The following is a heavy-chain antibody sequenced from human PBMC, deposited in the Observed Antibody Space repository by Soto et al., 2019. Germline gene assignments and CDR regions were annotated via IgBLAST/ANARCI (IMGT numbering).Heavy chain of an antibody. CDR1: GFTFITYA. J-gene: IGHJ4*02. V-gene: IGHV3-23*01. CDR2: ISGSGGAI. CDR3: ARGGDIVVVPSAIDY. Sequence: PGWSLRLACAPSGFTFITYAMRWVRQAPGKGLEWVSTISGSGGAIHYADSVKGRLTISRDNSDNTLYLQMSSLRAEDTAVYYCARGGDIVVVPSAIDYWGPGTQVTVSS. D-gene: IGHD2-2*02.